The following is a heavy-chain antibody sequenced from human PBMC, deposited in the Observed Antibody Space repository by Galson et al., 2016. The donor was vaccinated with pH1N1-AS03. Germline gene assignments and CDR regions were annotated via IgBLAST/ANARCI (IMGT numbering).Heavy chain of an antibody. CDR1: GFTFSNFG. Sequence: SLRLSCAASGFTFSNFGMHWVRQSPGKGLEWVSAISGDGSVTHYADSVKGRFTISRDNSKSTLYLQMSSMRAEDTAVYYCARGLTYHVGSGSVFWGQGTLVTVSS. CDR2: ISGDGSVT. V-gene: IGHV3-23*01. D-gene: IGHD3-10*01. CDR3: ARGLTYHVGSGSVF. J-gene: IGHJ4*02.